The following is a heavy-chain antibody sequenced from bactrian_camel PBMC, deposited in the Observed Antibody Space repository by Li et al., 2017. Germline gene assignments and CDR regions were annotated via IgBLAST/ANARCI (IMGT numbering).Heavy chain of an antibody. CDR3: AAAGQGWVPSNY. J-gene: IGHJ4*01. D-gene: IGHD5*01. CDR1: GFTFSSTG. V-gene: IGHV3S7*01. Sequence: HVQLVESGGGLVQPGGSLRLSCAASGFTFSSTGMSWVRQAPGKGLEWVSGIFDDGRYTYYADSVKGRFTISRDNAKNTLYLQMNSLKPEDTAVYYCAAAGQGWVPSNYWGQGTQVTVS. CDR2: IFDDGRYT.